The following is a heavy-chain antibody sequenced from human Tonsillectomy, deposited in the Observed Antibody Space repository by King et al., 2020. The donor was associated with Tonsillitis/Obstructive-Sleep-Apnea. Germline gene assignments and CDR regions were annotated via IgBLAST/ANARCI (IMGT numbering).Heavy chain of an antibody. CDR1: GYSFTSYW. J-gene: IGHJ5*02. V-gene: IGHV5-10-1*03. CDR2: IDPSDSYT. Sequence: EVQLVESGAEVKKPVESLRISCKGSGYSFTSYWISWVRQMPGKGLEWMGRIDPSDSYTNYSPSFQGHVTISADKSISTAYLQWSSLKASDTAMYYCARQGVIGVVPAAANRWCDRWGQGTLVTVSS. D-gene: IGHD2-2*01. CDR3: ARQGVIGVVPAAANRWCDR.